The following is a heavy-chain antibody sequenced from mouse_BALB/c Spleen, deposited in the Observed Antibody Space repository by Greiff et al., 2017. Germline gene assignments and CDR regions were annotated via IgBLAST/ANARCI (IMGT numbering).Heavy chain of an antibody. CDR3: ARRGLHYAMDY. J-gene: IGHJ4*01. Sequence: EVQGVESGPGLVKPSQSLSLTCTVTGYSITSDYAWNWIRQFPGNKLEWMGYISYSGSTSYNPSLKSRISITRDTSKNQFFLQLNSVTTEDTATYYCARRGLHYAMDYWGQGTSVTVSS. CDR1: GYSITSDYA. D-gene: IGHD2-2*01. V-gene: IGHV3-2*02. CDR2: ISYSGST.